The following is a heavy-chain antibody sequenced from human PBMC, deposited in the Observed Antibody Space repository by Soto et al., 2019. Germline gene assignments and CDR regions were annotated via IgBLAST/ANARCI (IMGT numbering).Heavy chain of an antibody. D-gene: IGHD4-17*01. Sequence: SETPSLTCTVPGGSVNSYYWSWIRKPPGKGLEWIGFMYSDGTTSYNPSLKSRVSMSVDTSKNQFSLKLSSVTAADTAVYYCARLGRAVTTFSFWFDPWGQGTLVTVSS. V-gene: IGHV4-59*08. J-gene: IGHJ5*02. CDR2: MYSDGTT. CDR1: GGSVNSYY. CDR3: ARLGRAVTTFSFWFDP.